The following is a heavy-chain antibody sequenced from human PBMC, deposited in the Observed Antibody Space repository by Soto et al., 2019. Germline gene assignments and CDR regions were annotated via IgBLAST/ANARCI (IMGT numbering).Heavy chain of an antibody. CDR3: AKDRPPITMIVVAPFV. D-gene: IGHD3-22*01. J-gene: IGHJ4*02. V-gene: IGHV3-23*01. Sequence: XGSLRLSCAASGFTFSSYAMSWVRQAPGKGLDWVSAISGSGGSTYYADSVKGRFTISRDNSKNTLYLQMNSLRAEDTAVYYCAKDRPPITMIVVAPFVGGQGTLVTVSS. CDR2: ISGSGGST. CDR1: GFTFSSYA.